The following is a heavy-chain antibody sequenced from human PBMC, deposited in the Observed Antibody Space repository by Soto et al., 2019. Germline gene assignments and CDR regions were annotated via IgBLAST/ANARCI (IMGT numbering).Heavy chain of an antibody. D-gene: IGHD5-12*01. Sequence: EVQLVESGGGLVKPGGSLRLSCAASGFTFSSYTMNWVRQAPGKGLEWVSSISSSGSYIYYADSVKGRFTISRDNAKNSLYLQMNSLRAEDTAVYYCARDRRDGYNFDHWGQGTLVTVSS. J-gene: IGHJ5*02. CDR3: ARDRRDGYNFDH. CDR2: ISSSGSYI. V-gene: IGHV3-21*01. CDR1: GFTFSSYT.